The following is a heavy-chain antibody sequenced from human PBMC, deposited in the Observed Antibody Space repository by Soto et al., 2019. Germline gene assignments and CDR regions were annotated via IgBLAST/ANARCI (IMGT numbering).Heavy chain of an antibody. D-gene: IGHD3-3*01. CDR2: IYSGGST. CDR1: GFTVSSNY. J-gene: IGHJ6*03. V-gene: IGHV3-53*04. CDR3: ARATIFGVDYYYYYMDV. Sequence: GGSLRLSCAASGFTVSSNYMSWVRQAPGKGLEWVSVIYSGGSTYYADSVKGRFTISRHNSKNTLYLQMNSLRAEDTAVYYCARATIFGVDYYYYYMDVWGKGTTVTVSS.